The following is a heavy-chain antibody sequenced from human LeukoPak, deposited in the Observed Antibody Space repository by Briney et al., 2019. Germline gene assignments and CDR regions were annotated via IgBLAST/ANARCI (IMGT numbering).Heavy chain of an antibody. J-gene: IGHJ4*02. Sequence: GGSLRLSCTASGFNFNVYNMVWVRQTPGKGLEWLSYIGYTSSPRYYADSVKGRFTVSRDNCKKSLYLQVSSLKDQETPVYSRASAGSDTHSWWFDYWVQGALVSVSS. CDR3: ASAGSDTHSWWFDY. D-gene: IGHD2-15*01. CDR2: IGYTSSPR. V-gene: IGHV3-48*02. CDR1: GFNFNVYN.